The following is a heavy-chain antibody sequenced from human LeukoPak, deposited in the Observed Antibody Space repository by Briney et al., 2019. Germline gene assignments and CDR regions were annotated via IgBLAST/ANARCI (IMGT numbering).Heavy chain of an antibody. D-gene: IGHD5-18*01. CDR1: GFTFSTYA. Sequence: GRSLRLSCAASGFTFSTYALHWVRQAPGEGLERVALISNDGDNQYYADSVKGRFTISRDNSKNTVYLQMNSLRVEDTAVYFCARDETKRGYSYGTSPFNHWGQGTLVTVSS. CDR2: ISNDGDNQ. V-gene: IGHV3-30*04. J-gene: IGHJ4*02. CDR3: ARDETKRGYSYGTSPFNH.